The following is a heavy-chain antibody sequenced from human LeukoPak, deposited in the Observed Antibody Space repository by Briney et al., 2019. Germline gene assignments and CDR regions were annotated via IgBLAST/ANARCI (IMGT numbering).Heavy chain of an antibody. Sequence: HPGGSLRLSCAASGFTFSSYAMTWVRQAPGEGLEWVSAISGSGGSTYYADSVKGRFTISRDNSKNTLYLQMNSLRAEDTAVYYCANSYTRSSRTPFDCWGQGTLVTVSS. CDR3: ANSYTRSSRTPFDC. D-gene: IGHD6-6*01. CDR2: ISGSGGST. CDR1: GFTFSSYA. J-gene: IGHJ4*02. V-gene: IGHV3-23*01.